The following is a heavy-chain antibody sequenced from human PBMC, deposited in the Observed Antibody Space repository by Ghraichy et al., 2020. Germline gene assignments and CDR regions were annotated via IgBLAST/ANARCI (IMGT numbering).Heavy chain of an antibody. V-gene: IGHV3-30*18. Sequence: LSLTCAAYGFTFSSYGMHWVRQAPGKGLEWVAVISYDGSNKYYADSVKGRFTISRDNSKNTLYLQMSSLRGEDTAVYYCAKDQHKDGMDVWGQGTTVTVSS. CDR1: GFTFSSYG. J-gene: IGHJ6*02. CDR2: ISYDGSNK. CDR3: AKDQHKDGMDV.